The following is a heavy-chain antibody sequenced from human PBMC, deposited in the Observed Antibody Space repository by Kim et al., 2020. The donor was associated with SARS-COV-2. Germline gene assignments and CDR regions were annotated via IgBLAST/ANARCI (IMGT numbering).Heavy chain of an antibody. J-gene: IGHJ4*02. V-gene: IGHV3-23*01. D-gene: IGHD2-2*01. Sequence: GGSRRLSCAASGFTFNNYAMSWVRQAPGKGLEWVSVTSSSSDSTYYADSVKGRFTISRDNSNNTLYLQMNSLRADDTAIYYWAKGRSWSINSCYNYWCQG. CDR3: AKGRSWSINSCYNY. CDR2: TSSSSDST. CDR1: GFTFNNYA.